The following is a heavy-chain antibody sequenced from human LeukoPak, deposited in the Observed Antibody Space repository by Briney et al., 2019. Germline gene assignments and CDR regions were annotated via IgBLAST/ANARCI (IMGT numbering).Heavy chain of an antibody. CDR1: GYTFTDYY. V-gene: IGHV1-69-2*01. Sequence: ATVKISCKASGYTFTDYYMHWVQQAPGKGLEWMGRVDPEDGETIYAEKFQGRVTITADTSTDTAYMELSSLRSEDTAVYYCATDQGYYDSSGYSIRPFDYWGQGTLVTVSS. D-gene: IGHD3-22*01. CDR3: ATDQGYYDSSGYSIRPFDY. CDR2: VDPEDGET. J-gene: IGHJ4*02.